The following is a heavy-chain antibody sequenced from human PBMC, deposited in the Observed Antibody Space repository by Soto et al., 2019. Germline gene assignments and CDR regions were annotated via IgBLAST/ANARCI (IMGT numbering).Heavy chain of an antibody. V-gene: IGHV4-39*01. CDR3: ARGGISHWAYFYYMDV. J-gene: IGHJ6*03. CDR1: GGSISSSSYY. CDR2: IYYIEST. Sequence: SETLSLTCTVSGGSISSSSYYWGWIRQPPGKGLEWIGRIYYIESTYYNPSLKSRVTMSVDTSKNQFSLTLNSVTAADTATYYCARGGISHWAYFYYMDVWDRGTTVTVSS. D-gene: IGHD2-21*01.